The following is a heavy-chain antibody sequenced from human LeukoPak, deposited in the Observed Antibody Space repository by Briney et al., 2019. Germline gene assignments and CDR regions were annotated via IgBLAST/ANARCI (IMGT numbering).Heavy chain of an antibody. Sequence: PSETLSLTCAVYGGSFSGYYWSWIRQPPGKGLEWIGEINHSGSTNYNPSLKSRVTISVDTSKNQFSLKLSSVTAADTAVYYCARQRRYYGSGSYSTYYYYMDVWGKGTTVTISS. CDR1: GGSFSGYY. V-gene: IGHV4-34*01. CDR2: INHSGST. D-gene: IGHD3-10*01. CDR3: ARQRRYYGSGSYSTYYYYMDV. J-gene: IGHJ6*03.